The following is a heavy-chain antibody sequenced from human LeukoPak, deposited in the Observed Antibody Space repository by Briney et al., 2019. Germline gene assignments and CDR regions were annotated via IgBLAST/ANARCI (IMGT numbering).Heavy chain of an antibody. CDR1: GVSISSYY. V-gene: IGHV4-59*01. Sequence: PSETLSLTSTVSGVSISSYYWSWIRQPPGKGLEWIGYIYYTGTTNYNPSLKSRLTTSADTSENQFSLNLSSVTSADTAVYYCAREGWGYYFDFWGQGTLVTVSS. D-gene: IGHD7-27*01. CDR3: AREGWGYYFDF. CDR2: IYYTGTT. J-gene: IGHJ4*02.